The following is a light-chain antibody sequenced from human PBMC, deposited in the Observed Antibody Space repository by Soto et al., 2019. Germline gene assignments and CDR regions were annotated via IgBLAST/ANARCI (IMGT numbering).Light chain of an antibody. J-gene: IGKJ5*01. CDR1: QSVTIK. Sequence: EFVLTQSPATLSLSPGERATLSCRASQSVTIKLAWYQQKPGRAPRLLIYDASNRATGIPDRFSGSGSGTDFTLTISRLEPEDFAVYYCQQYNNWPLITFGQGTRLEI. CDR2: DAS. CDR3: QQYNNWPLIT. V-gene: IGKV3-11*01.